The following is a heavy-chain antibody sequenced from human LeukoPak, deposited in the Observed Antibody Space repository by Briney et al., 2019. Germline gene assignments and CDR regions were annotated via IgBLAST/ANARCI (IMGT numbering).Heavy chain of an antibody. CDR1: GFTFSSYA. J-gene: IGHJ5*02. Sequence: GGSLRLSCAASGFTFSSYAMHWVRQAPGKGLEWVAVISYDGSNKYYADSVKGRFTISRDNSKNTLYLQMNSLRAEDTAVYYCARDGLIGYSYGFNWSDPWGQGTLVTVSS. CDR2: ISYDGSNK. D-gene: IGHD5-18*01. CDR3: ARDGLIGYSYGFNWSDP. V-gene: IGHV3-30-3*01.